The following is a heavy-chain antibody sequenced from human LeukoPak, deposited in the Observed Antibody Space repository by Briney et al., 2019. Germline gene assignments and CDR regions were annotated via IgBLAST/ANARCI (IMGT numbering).Heavy chain of an antibody. D-gene: IGHD6-19*01. CDR2: HKSKTDGGTT. CDR1: GSTFSNAW. J-gene: IGHJ4*02. Sequence: PGGSLRLSCAASGSTFSNAWMSWVRQAPGKGLEWVGRHKSKTDGGTTDHAAPVKGRFIISRDDSKDTLYLQMDSLKSEDTAVYYCTAYRDSGRSPFHFDYWGQGILVTVSS. CDR3: TAYRDSGRSPFHFDY. V-gene: IGHV3-15*01.